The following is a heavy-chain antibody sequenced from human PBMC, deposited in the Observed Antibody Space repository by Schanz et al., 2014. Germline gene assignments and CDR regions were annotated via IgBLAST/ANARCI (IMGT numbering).Heavy chain of an antibody. CDR1: GFTLNNAC. CDR3: AADLWFGAVWGVW. CDR2: IKSKTDGGTR. D-gene: IGHD3-10*01. V-gene: IGHV3-15*01. J-gene: IGHJ4*02. Sequence: EVQLVESGGGLVKPGGSLRLSCATSGFTLNNACMNWVRQAPGKGLQWVARIKSKTDGGTRDYAAPVKGRFTISTDDSKNTVYLQMNSRQPEDTAVYYCAADLWFGAVWGVWWGQGTLVTVSS.